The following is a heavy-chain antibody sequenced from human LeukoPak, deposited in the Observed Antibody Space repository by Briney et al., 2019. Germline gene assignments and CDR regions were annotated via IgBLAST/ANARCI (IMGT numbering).Heavy chain of an antibody. CDR1: GFSISNFW. Sequence: GGSLRLSCAASGFSISNFWIHWVRQAPGKGLVCVARINSDGSSTTYADSVKGRFTISRDNAKTTTYLQAKSLRAEATAVYYCARGAARCRGGRCYPDWGRGNLVTVSS. CDR3: ARGAARCRGGRCYPD. V-gene: IGHV3-74*01. D-gene: IGHD2-15*01. J-gene: IGHJ4*02. CDR2: INSDGSST.